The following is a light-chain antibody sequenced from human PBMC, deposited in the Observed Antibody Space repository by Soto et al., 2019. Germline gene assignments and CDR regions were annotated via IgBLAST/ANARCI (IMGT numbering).Light chain of an antibody. CDR1: HDIGNY. Sequence: DIQMTQSPLYLSASIGDRVTITCQASHDIGNYLNWYQQKPGKAPNLVIYGAFNLETWVPSRCSGGGSGTDFTFTISSLRPEDIATYYCQHSDRLPLFGPGTKVDF. V-gene: IGKV1-33*01. J-gene: IGKJ3*01. CDR3: QHSDRLPL. CDR2: GAF.